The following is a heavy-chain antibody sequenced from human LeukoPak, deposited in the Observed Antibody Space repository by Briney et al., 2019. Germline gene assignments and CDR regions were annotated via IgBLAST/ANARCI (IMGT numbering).Heavy chain of an antibody. CDR1: GGSISSGDYY. CDR3: ARDYLRPTYDSSGYHGAFDI. J-gene: IGHJ3*02. V-gene: IGHV4-30-4*01. CDR2: IYYSGST. D-gene: IGHD3-22*01. Sequence: SETLSLTCTVSGGSISSGDYYWSWIRQPPGKGLEWIGYIYYSGSTYYNPSLKSRVTISVDTSKNQFSLKLSSVTAADTAVYYCARDYLRPTYDSSGYHGAFDIWGQGTMVTVSS.